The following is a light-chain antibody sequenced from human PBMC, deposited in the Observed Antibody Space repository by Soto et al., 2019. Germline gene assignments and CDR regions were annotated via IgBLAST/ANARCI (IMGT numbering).Light chain of an antibody. CDR2: EVR. Sequence: QSALTQPASVSGSAGQSITIACSVTMLDVGAYNLVSWYQQHPGTAPKLIIYEVRKRPSAISSRFSGSRSGNTASLTISGLQSEDEGDYYCSAYPAISTLVFGGCTKSDRP. J-gene: IGLJ3*02. V-gene: IGLV2-14*01. CDR1: MLDVGAYNL. CDR3: SAYPAISTLV.